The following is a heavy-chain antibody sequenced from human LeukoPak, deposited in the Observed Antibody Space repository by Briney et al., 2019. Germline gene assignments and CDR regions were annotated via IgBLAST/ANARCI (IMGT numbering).Heavy chain of an antibody. D-gene: IGHD3-10*01. J-gene: IGHJ5*02. V-gene: IGHV4-39*01. CDR2: IYYSGST. Sequence: PSETLSLTCTVSGGSISSSSYYWGWIRQPPGKGLEWIGSIYYSGSTYYNPSLKSRVTISVDTSKNQFSLKLSSVTAADTAVYYCARQYYYGSGSYYASNWFDPWGQGTLVTVSS. CDR1: GGSISSSSYY. CDR3: ARQYYYGSGSYYASNWFDP.